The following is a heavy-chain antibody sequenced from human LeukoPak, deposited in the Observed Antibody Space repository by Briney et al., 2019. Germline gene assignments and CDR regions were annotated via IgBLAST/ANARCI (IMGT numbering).Heavy chain of an antibody. CDR1: GGSISSYY. CDR3: ARGAIFDY. CDR2: IYYSGST. D-gene: IGHD2-2*01. V-gene: IGHV4-59*12. Sequence: SETLSLTCTVSGGSISSYYWSWIRQPPGKGLEWIGYIYYSGSTNYNPSLKSRVTISVDTSKNQFSLKLSSVTAADTAVYYCARGAIFDYWGQGTLVTVSS. J-gene: IGHJ4*02.